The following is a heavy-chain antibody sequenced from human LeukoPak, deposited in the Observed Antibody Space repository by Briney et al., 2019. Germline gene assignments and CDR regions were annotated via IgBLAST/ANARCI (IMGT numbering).Heavy chain of an antibody. V-gene: IGHV4-39*07. D-gene: IGHD3-3*01. CDR1: GGSISSSSYY. Sequence: SQTLSLTCAVSGGSISSSSYYWGWIRQPPGKGLEWIGSIYYSGSTYYNPSLKSRVTISVDTSKNQFSLKLSSVTAADTAVYYCARVPPAPYYDFRDWGQGTLVTVSS. CDR3: ARVPPAPYYDFRD. J-gene: IGHJ4*02. CDR2: IYYSGST.